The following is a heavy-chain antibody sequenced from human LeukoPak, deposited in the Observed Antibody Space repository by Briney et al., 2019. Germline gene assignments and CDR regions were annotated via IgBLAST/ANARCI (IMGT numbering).Heavy chain of an antibody. Sequence: GGSLRLSCAASGFTFSSYSMNWVRQAPGKGLEWVSSISSSSSYIYYADSVKGRFTISRDNAKNSLYLQMNSLRAEDKAVYYCARQTMVRATQVEWFDPWGQGTLVTVSS. CDR3: ARQTMVRATQVEWFDP. J-gene: IGHJ5*02. CDR1: GFTFSSYS. V-gene: IGHV3-21*01. CDR2: ISSSSSYI. D-gene: IGHD3-10*01.